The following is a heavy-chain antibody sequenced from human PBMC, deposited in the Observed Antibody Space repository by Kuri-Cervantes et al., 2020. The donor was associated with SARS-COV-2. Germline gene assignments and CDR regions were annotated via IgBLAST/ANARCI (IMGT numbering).Heavy chain of an antibody. CDR2: IIPIFGTA. D-gene: IGHD3-22*01. V-gene: IGHV1-69*13. Sequence: SVKVSCKASGGTFSSYAISWVRQAPGQGLEWMGGIIPIFGTANYAQKFQGRVTITADESTSTAYMELSSLRSEDTAVYYCARAYYYDSSGYYPGDYWGQGTLVNVSS. CDR3: ARAYYYDSSGYYPGDY. CDR1: GGTFSSYA. J-gene: IGHJ4*02.